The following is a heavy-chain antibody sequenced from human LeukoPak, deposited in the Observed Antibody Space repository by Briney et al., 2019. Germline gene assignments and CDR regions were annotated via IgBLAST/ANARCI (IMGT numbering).Heavy chain of an antibody. V-gene: IGHV4-39*01. CDR3: ASIDFG. CDR1: GFTFSSYG. Sequence: GSLRLSCAASGFTFSSYGMHWVRQPPGKGLEWIGSINYRGTTYYNPSLESRVTISVDTSKNQLSLKVTSVTASDTAVYYCASIDFGWGQGTLVTVSS. CDR2: INYRGTT. D-gene: IGHD3-3*01. J-gene: IGHJ4*02.